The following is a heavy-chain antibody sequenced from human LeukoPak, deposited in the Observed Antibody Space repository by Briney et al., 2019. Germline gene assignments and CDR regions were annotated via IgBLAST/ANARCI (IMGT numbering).Heavy chain of an antibody. V-gene: IGHV3-66*01. J-gene: IGHJ5*02. CDR3: ARSECTAGSCNWFDP. D-gene: IGHD2-8*02. CDR1: GFNVSSNY. Sequence: GGSLRLSCAASGFNVSSNYMSWVRQAPGKGLEWDSFLYRGDRTYYADSVKGRFTMSRDDMKRTVYLQMDSLRAEDTAVYYCARSECTAGSCNWFDPWGQGTPVTVSP. CDR2: LYRGDRT.